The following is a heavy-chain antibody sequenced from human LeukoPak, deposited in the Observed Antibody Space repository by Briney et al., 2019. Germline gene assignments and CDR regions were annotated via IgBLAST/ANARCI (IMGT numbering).Heavy chain of an antibody. J-gene: IGHJ4*02. D-gene: IGHD6-13*01. CDR2: IHPDGSYI. V-gene: IGHV3-30*02. CDR1: GFTFSSYG. CDR3: AKDYGTSWYLFDY. Sequence: GGSVRLPCAASGFTFSSYGMHWVRQARGKGLEWMALIHPDGSYIFYADSVKGRFTISRDKSKNTLYLEMNSLRPEDTALYYCAKDYGTSWYLFDYWGQGTLVTVSS.